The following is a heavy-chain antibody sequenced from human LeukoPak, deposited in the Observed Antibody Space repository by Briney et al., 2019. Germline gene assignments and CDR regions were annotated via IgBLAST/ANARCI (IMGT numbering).Heavy chain of an antibody. CDR2: ISYDGNNK. J-gene: IGHJ6*02. CDR3: ARDFGREGVTAIGYGMDV. Sequence: PGRSLRLSCAASGFTFTTHAMHWVRQAPDKGLEWVALISYDGNNKYYVDSVKGRFTISRDNSRNTLSLLMNSLRPEDTAVYYCARDFGREGVTAIGYGMDVWGQGTTVTVSS. V-gene: IGHV3-30-3*01. D-gene: IGHD2-21*02. CDR1: GFTFTTHA.